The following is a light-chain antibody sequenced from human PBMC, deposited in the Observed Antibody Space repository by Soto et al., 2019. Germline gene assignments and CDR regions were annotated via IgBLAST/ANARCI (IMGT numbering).Light chain of an antibody. V-gene: IGKV1-12*01. CDR3: QQGNSFPLT. CDR2: TAS. J-gene: IGKJ4*01. CDR1: QDISTW. Sequence: DIQMTQSPSSVSASVGDRVTITGRASQDISTWLAWFQQKPGEAPRLLIYTASTLHSGIPSRFSGSGSGTDFTLTISSLQPEDFATYYCQQGNSFPLTFGGGTKVEI.